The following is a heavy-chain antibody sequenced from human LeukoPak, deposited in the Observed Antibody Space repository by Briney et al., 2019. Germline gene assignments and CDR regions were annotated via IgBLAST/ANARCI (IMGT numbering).Heavy chain of an antibody. Sequence: ASVKVSCKASGGTFSSYAISWVRQAPGQGLEWMGGIIPIFGTANYAQKFQGRVTITADESTSTAYMELSSLRSEDTAVYYCAREESGDYEYNWFDPWGQGTLVTVSS. CDR2: IIPIFGTA. J-gene: IGHJ5*02. CDR1: GGTFSSYA. CDR3: AREESGDYEYNWFDP. D-gene: IGHD4-17*01. V-gene: IGHV1-69*13.